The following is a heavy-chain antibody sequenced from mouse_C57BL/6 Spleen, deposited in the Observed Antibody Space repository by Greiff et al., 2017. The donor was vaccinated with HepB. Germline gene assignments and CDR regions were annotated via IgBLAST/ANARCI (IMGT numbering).Heavy chain of an antibody. D-gene: IGHD2-3*01. Sequence: VQLQESGPELVKPGASVKLSCKASGYTFTSYDINWVKQRPGQGLEWIGWIYPRDGSTKYNEKFKGKATLTVDTSSSTAYMELHSLTSEDSAVYFCARSDGYYLYYFDYWGQGTTLTVSS. CDR3: ARSDGYYLYYFDY. CDR2: IYPRDGST. J-gene: IGHJ2*01. V-gene: IGHV1-85*01. CDR1: GYTFTSYD.